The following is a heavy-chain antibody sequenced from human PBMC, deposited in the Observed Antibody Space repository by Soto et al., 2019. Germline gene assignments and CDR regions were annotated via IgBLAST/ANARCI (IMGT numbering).Heavy chain of an antibody. CDR1: GFTLDDYA. D-gene: IGHD5-18*01. Sequence: GGSLRLSCAASGFTLDDYAMHCVRQAPGKGLEWGSGISWNSGSIGYAESVKGRFTISRDNAKNSLYLQMNSLRAEDTALYYCAKDRGYSYGIYGMDVWGQGSTVTVSS. CDR3: AKDRGYSYGIYGMDV. V-gene: IGHV3-9*01. J-gene: IGHJ6*02. CDR2: ISWNSGSI.